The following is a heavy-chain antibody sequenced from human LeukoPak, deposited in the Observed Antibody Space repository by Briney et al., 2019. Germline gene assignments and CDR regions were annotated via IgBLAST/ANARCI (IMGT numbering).Heavy chain of an antibody. CDR3: ARYLGTTALDY. D-gene: IGHD4-11*01. CDR2: ISAYNGNT. V-gene: IGHV1-18*01. J-gene: IGHJ4*02. Sequence: ASVKVSCNASGYTFTNYGISWVRQAPGQGLEWLGWISAYNGNTNYAQRLQGRVTMTTDTSTSTAYMELRSLRSDDTAVYYCARYLGTTALDYWGQGTLVTVSS. CDR1: GYTFTNYG.